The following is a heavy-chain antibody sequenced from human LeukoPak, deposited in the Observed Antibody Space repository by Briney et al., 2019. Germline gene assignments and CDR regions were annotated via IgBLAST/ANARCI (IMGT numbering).Heavy chain of an antibody. CDR1: GFTFSNAW. Sequence: GGSLRLSCAASGFTFSNAWMSWVRQAPGKGQEWVGRIKSKTDGGTTDYAAPVKGRFTISRDDSKNTLYLQMNSLKTEDTAVYYCTAESDDFWSGYPPDYWGQGTLVTVSS. J-gene: IGHJ4*02. V-gene: IGHV3-15*01. CDR3: TAESDDFWSGYPPDY. D-gene: IGHD3-3*01. CDR2: IKSKTDGGTT.